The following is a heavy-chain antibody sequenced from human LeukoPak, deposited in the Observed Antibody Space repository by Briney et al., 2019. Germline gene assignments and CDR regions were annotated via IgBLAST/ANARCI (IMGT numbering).Heavy chain of an antibody. Sequence: GASVKVSCKASGYTFTSYDINWVRQAPGQGLEWMGWINPNSGGTNYAQKFQGRVTMTRDTSISTAYMELSRLRSDDTAVYYCARERDDYGDSHYFDYWGQGTLVTVSS. J-gene: IGHJ4*02. CDR3: ARERDDYGDSHYFDY. CDR2: INPNSGGT. CDR1: GYTFTSYD. V-gene: IGHV1-2*02. D-gene: IGHD4-17*01.